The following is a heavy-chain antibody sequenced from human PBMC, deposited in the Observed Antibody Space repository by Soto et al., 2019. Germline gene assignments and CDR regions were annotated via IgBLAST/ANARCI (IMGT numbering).Heavy chain of an antibody. CDR3: ARGTGLWFGEFSEGGDY. CDR1: GFPFSGYG. Sequence: QVQLVESGGGVVQPGRSLRLSCAASGFPFSGYGKHWVRQAPGKGLEWVAVIWYDGSNKYYADSVKGRFTISRDNSKNTLYLQMNSLRAEDTAVYYCARGTGLWFGEFSEGGDYWGQGTLVTVSS. D-gene: IGHD3-10*01. V-gene: IGHV3-33*01. J-gene: IGHJ4*02. CDR2: IWYDGSNK.